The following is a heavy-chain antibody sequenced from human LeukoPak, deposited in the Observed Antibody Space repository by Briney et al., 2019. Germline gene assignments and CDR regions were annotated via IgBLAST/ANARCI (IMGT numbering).Heavy chain of an antibody. V-gene: IGHV3-21*04. CDR2: ISSSSSYI. J-gene: IGHJ3*02. Sequence: PGGSLRLSCAASGFTFSSYAMSWVRQAPGKGLEWVSSISSSSSYIYYADSVKGRFTISRDNAKNSLYLQMNSLRAEDTAVYYCAKSHSGSRSGAFDIWGQGTMVTVSS. CDR3: AKSHSGSRSGAFDI. D-gene: IGHD1-26*01. CDR1: GFTFSSYA.